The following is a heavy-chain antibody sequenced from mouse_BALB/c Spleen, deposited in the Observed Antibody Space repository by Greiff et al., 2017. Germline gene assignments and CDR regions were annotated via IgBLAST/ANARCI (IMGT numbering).Heavy chain of an antibody. V-gene: IGHV2-6-5*01. J-gene: IGHJ4*01. CDR1: GFSLTDYG. CDR3: AREDAGYYAMDY. Sequence: VQLMESGPGLVAPSQSLSITCTVSGFSLTDYGVSWIRQPPGKGLEWLGVIWGGGSTYYNSALKSRLSISKDNSKSQVFLKMNSLQTDDTARYYCAREDAGYYAMDYWGQGTSVTVSS. CDR2: IWGGGST.